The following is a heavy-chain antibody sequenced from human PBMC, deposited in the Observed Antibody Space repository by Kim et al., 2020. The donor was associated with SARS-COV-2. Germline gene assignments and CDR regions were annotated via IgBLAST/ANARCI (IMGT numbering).Heavy chain of an antibody. V-gene: IGHV3-23*01. CDR1: GFTFSSYA. Sequence: GGSLRLSSAASGFTFSSYAMSWVRQAPGKGLEWVSAISGSGGSTYYADSVKGRFTISRDNSKNTLYLQMNSLRAEDTAVCYCAKQWLMTWPFDYWGQGTLVTVSS. J-gene: IGHJ4*02. D-gene: IGHD6-19*01. CDR2: ISGSGGST. CDR3: AKQWLMTWPFDY.